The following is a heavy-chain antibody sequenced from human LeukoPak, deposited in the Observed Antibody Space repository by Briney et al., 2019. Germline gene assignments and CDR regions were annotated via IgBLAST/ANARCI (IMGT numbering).Heavy chain of an antibody. D-gene: IGHD5-18*01. Sequence: PSETLSLTCAVYGGSFSGYYWSWIRQPPGKGLEWIGEINHSGSTNYNPSLKSRVTISVDTSKNQFSLKLSSVTAADTAVYYCARGRRYSYGYGGGVGDYWGQGTLVTVSS. CDR1: GGSFSGYY. J-gene: IGHJ4*02. CDR2: INHSGST. V-gene: IGHV4-34*01. CDR3: ARGRRYSYGYGGGVGDY.